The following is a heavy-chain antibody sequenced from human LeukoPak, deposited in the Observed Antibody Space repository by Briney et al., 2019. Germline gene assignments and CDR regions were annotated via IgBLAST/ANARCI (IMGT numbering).Heavy chain of an antibody. CDR3: ATRGTIATKYFAD. J-gene: IGHJ4*02. CDR1: GFTFSSFV. D-gene: IGHD1-1*01. CDR2: ITAGGSNT. V-gene: IGHV3-23*01. Sequence: GGSLRLSCGASGFTFSSFVMSWVRQTPGKGLEWVATITAGGSNTYYADSVKGRFTISRDNSKNTLHLQMNSLRAEDTAVDYCATRGTIATKYFADWGQGTLVSVSS.